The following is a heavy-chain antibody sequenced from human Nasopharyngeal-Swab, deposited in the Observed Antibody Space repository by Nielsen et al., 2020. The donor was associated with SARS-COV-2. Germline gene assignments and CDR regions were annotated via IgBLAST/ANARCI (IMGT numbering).Heavy chain of an antibody. CDR3: AKDSIRYYYDASGAFDI. J-gene: IGHJ3*02. Sequence: VRQAPGKGLEWVSAISGSGGSTYYADSVKGRFTISRDNSKNTLYLQMNSLRAEDTAVYYCAKDSIRYYYDASGAFDIWGQGTMGTVSS. CDR2: ISGSGGST. V-gene: IGHV3-23*01. D-gene: IGHD3-22*01.